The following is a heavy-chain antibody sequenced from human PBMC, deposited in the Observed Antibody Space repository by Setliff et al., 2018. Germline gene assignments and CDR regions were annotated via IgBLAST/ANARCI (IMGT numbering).Heavy chain of an antibody. Sequence: PGGSLRLSCAASGFIFSAYDMNWVRQAPGKGPEWVAHISSGSGIIKYADSVNGRFTVSRDNAKNSLFLQMNSLRAADTAVYCCARVRDYYDSSVYWAYYFDHWGQGALVTVSS. D-gene: IGHD3-22*01. CDR3: ARVRDYYDSSVYWAYYFDH. CDR1: GFIFSAYD. V-gene: IGHV3-48*01. J-gene: IGHJ4*02. CDR2: ISSGSGII.